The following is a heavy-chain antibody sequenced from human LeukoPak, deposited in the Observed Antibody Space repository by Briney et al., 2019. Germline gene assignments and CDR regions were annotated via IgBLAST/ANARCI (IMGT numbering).Heavy chain of an antibody. CDR2: INPNSGGT. Sequence: ASVKVSCKASGYIFTGYYMHWVRQAPGQGLEWLGWINPNSGGTNYAQKFQGRVTMTRDTSISTAYMELSRLRSDDTAVYYCARGTTIFGVVTHYGMDVWGQGTTVTVSS. CDR1: GYIFTGYY. CDR3: ARGTTIFGVVTHYGMDV. V-gene: IGHV1-2*02. J-gene: IGHJ6*02. D-gene: IGHD3-3*01.